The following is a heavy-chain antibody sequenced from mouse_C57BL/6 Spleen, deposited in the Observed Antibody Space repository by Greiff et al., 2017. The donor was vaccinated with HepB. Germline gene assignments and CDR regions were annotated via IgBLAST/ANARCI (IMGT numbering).Heavy chain of an antibody. D-gene: IGHD1-1*02. Sequence: QVQLQQPGAELVKPGASVKLSCEASGYTFTSYWMHWVKQRPGQGLEWIGMIHPNSGSTNYNEKFKSKATLTVDKSSSTAYMQLSSLTSEDSAVYYCAREGYGFYAMDYWGQGTSVTVSS. J-gene: IGHJ4*01. CDR1: GYTFTSYW. CDR2: IHPNSGST. CDR3: AREGYGFYAMDY. V-gene: IGHV1-64*01.